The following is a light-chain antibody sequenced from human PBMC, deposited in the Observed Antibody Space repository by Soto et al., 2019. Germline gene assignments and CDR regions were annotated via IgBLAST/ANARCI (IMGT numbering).Light chain of an antibody. V-gene: IGLV3-21*02. Sequence: SYELTQPPSVSVAPGLMARITCGGNNIGSKSVNWYQQKPGQAPVLVVYDDSDRPSGIPERFSGSKSGNTATLSISRVEAGDEADYYFQVLPSSSEHAGYVVGTGTKVT. CDR2: DDS. CDR1: NIGSKS. J-gene: IGLJ1*01. CDR3: QVLPSSSEHAGYV.